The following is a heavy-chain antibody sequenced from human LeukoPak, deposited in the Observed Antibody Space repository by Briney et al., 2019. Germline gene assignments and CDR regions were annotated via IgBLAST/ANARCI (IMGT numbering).Heavy chain of an antibody. D-gene: IGHD2-15*01. Sequence: GGSLRLSCAASGFTFSSYSMNWVRQAPGKGLEWVSSISSSSSYIYYADSVKGRFTISRDNAKNSLYLQMNSLRAEDTAVYYCARLLKRYCSGGSCYFDDAFDIWGQGTMVTVSS. CDR3: ARLLKRYCSGGSCYFDDAFDI. J-gene: IGHJ3*02. V-gene: IGHV3-21*01. CDR2: ISSSSSYI. CDR1: GFTFSSYS.